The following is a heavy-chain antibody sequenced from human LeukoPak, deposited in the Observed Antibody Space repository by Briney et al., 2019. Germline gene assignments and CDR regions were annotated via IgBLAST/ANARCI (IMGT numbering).Heavy chain of an antibody. Sequence: GGSLRLSCAASGFTVSTNYMTWVHQAPGKGLEWVSTIYSGGTTYYADSVMGRFTISRHNSRNTLYLQMNSLRAEDTAVYYCARVDTVMAYYFDLWGQGTLVTVSS. V-gene: IGHV3-53*04. CDR2: IYSGGTT. CDR1: GFTVSTNY. J-gene: IGHJ4*02. D-gene: IGHD5-18*01. CDR3: ARVDTVMAYYFDL.